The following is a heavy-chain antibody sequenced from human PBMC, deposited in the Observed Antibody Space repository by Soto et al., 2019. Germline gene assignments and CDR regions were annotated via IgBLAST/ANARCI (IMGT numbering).Heavy chain of an antibody. CDR2: IKSKTHGGTT. Sequence: GGSLRLCCATSGFTFSNAWMSWVRQAPGKGLEWVGRIKSKTHGGTTDYAAPVKGRFTISRDDSKNTLYLQMNSLKTEDTAVYYCTTRDGYKGAIDYWGQGTLVTVSS. V-gene: IGHV3-15*01. J-gene: IGHJ4*02. D-gene: IGHD5-12*01. CDR1: GFTFSNAW. CDR3: TTRDGYKGAIDY.